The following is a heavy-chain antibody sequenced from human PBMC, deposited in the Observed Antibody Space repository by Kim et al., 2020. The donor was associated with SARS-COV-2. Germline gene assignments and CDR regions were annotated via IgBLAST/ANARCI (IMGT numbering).Heavy chain of an antibody. Sequence: SETLSLTCTVSGGSISSYYWNWIRQPPGKGLEWIGYIYYTGSTNYTPSLRSRVTMSVDTSKNQFSLKLSSVTAADTAVYYCARTDYGANPGYFDYWGQGTLVTVSS. CDR1: GGSISSYY. J-gene: IGHJ4*02. CDR3: ARTDYGANPGYFDY. CDR2: IYYTGST. V-gene: IGHV4-59*08. D-gene: IGHD4-17*01.